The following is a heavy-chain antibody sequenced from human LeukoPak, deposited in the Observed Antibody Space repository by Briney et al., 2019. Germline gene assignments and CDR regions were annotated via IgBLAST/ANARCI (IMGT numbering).Heavy chain of an antibody. CDR2: ISSSSYI. V-gene: IGHV3-21*01. J-gene: IGHJ3*02. Sequence: GGSLRLSCAASGFTFSSYSMNWVRQAPGKGLEWVSSISSSSYIYYADSVKGRFTISRDNAKNSLYLQMNSLRAEDTAVYYCARPKRGGELLRVNAFDIWGQGTMVTVSS. CDR1: GFTFSSYS. D-gene: IGHD1-26*01. CDR3: ARPKRGGELLRVNAFDI.